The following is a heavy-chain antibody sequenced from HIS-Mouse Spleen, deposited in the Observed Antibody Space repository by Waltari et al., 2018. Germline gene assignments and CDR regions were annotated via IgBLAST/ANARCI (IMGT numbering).Heavy chain of an antibody. CDR2: IYYSGST. CDR3: ASGVVVAATAVHFDY. V-gene: IGHV4-39*07. Sequence: QLQLQESGPGLVKPSETLSLTCTVPGGSISSSSYYWGWIRQPPGKGLEWIGSIYYSGSTYYNPSLKSRATISVDTSKNQFSLKLSSVTAADTAVYYCASGVVVAATAVHFDYWGQGTQVTVSS. J-gene: IGHJ4*02. CDR1: GGSISSSSYY. D-gene: IGHD2-15*01.